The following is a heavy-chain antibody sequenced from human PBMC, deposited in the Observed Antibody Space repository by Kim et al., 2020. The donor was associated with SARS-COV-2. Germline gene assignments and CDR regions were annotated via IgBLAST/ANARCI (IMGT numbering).Heavy chain of an antibody. CDR2: IWYDGSNK. D-gene: IGHD2-8*02. Sequence: GGSLRLSCAASGFPFSSYGMHWVRQAPGKGLEWVAVIWYDGSNKYYADSVKGRFTISRDNSKNMVNLQMNSLRAEDTAVYYCAKEGPFCTGDCCHRPSDYWGQGTLVTVSS. V-gene: IGHV3-33*06. CDR1: GFPFSSYG. CDR3: AKEGPFCTGDCCHRPSDY. J-gene: IGHJ4*02.